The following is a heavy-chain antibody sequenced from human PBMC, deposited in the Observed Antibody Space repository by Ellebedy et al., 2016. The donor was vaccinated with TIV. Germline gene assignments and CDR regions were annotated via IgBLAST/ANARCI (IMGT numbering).Heavy chain of an antibody. D-gene: IGHD6-13*01. J-gene: IGHJ5*02. Sequence: SETLSLTXTVSGGSISSGGYYWSWLRQHPGKGLEWIGHHYNSGTTYYNPSLKSRVTISIDTSKNQFSLKLSSVTAADTAVYYCAKENEVISTWYGKWFDPWGQGTLVTVSS. CDR1: GGSISSGGYY. CDR3: AKENEVISTWYGKWFDP. CDR2: HYNSGTT. V-gene: IGHV4-31*03.